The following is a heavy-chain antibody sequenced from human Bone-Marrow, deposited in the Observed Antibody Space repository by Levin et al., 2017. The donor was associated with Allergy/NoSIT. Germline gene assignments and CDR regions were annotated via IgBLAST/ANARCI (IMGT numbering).Heavy chain of an antibody. Sequence: SQTLSLTCTVSGGSISGYYWSWIRRPPGKGLEWIGYMYNSGSTKYNPSLKSRVTISVDTSKNQFSLKLNSVTAADAAVYYCARDRTITASGQTYYYGMDVWGQGTTVTVSS. CDR2: MYNSGST. V-gene: IGHV4-59*01. J-gene: IGHJ6*02. CDR1: GGSISGYY. D-gene: IGHD6-13*01. CDR3: ARDRTITASGQTYYYGMDV.